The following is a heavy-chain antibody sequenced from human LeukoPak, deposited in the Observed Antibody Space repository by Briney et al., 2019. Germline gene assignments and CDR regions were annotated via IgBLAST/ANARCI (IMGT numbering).Heavy chain of an antibody. D-gene: IGHD2-2*01. V-gene: IGHV3-23*01. CDR2: ISGSGVST. CDR3: AKDPANQLLYPAHFSH. Sequence: GGSLRLSCAASGFTFSSYVMNWVGQAPGRGLEWVSAISGSGVSTSYAGSVKGRFTISRDNTKNTLYLHMNSLRAEDTAIYFCAKDPANQLLYPAHFSHWGQGTLVTVSS. CDR1: GFTFSSYV. J-gene: IGHJ1*01.